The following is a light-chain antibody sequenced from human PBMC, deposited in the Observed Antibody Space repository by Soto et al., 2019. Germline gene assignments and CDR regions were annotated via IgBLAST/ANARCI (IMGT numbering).Light chain of an antibody. Sequence: QSALTQPRSVSGSPVQSVTISCTETSSDVGGYNYVSWYQQHPGKAPKLMIYDVSKRPSGVPDRFSGSKSGNTASLTIPGLQDEDEADYYCCSYAGSYTYVFGTGTKVTVL. J-gene: IGLJ1*01. CDR3: CSYAGSYTYV. CDR2: DVS. CDR1: SSDVGGYNY. V-gene: IGLV2-11*01.